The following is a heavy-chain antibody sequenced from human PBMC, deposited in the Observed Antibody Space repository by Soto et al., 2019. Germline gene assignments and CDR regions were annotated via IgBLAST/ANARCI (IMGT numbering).Heavy chain of an antibody. V-gene: IGHV4-31*01. Sequence: QVQLQESGPGLVKPSQTLSLTCTVSGGSISSGGYYWSWIRQHPGKGLEWIGYIYYSGSTYYNPSLKSLVTISVDTSKNQFSLKLSSVTAADTAVYYCSCSSTSWNWFDPWGQGTLVTVSS. J-gene: IGHJ5*02. CDR1: GGSISSGGYY. CDR2: IYYSGST. CDR3: SCSSTSWNWFDP. D-gene: IGHD2-2*01.